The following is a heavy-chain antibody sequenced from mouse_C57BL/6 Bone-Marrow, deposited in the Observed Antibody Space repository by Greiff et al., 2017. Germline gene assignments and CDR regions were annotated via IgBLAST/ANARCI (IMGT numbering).Heavy chain of an antibody. CDR2: INPNNGGT. D-gene: IGHD2-4*01. CDR1: GYTFTDYN. CDR3: ARSGDYDGRLYYYAMDY. Sequence: VQLQQSGPELVKPGASVKIPCKASGYTFTDYNMDWVKQSHGKSLEWIGDINPNNGGTIYNQKFKGKATLTVDKSSSTAYMELRSLTSEDTAVYYCARSGDYDGRLYYYAMDYWGQGTSVTVSS. V-gene: IGHV1-18*01. J-gene: IGHJ4*01.